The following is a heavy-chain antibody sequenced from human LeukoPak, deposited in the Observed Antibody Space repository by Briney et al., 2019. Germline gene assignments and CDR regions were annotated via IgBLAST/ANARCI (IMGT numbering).Heavy chain of an antibody. V-gene: IGHV4-39*01. CDR1: GGSISSSSYY. J-gene: IGHJ4*02. D-gene: IGHD4-17*01. CDR2: IYYSGST. CDR3: ARGDYGEKFFDY. Sequence: PSETLSLTCTVSGGSISSSSYYWGWIRQPPGKGLEWIGSIYYSGSTYYNPSLKSRVTISVDTSKTQFSLKLSSVTAADTAVYYCARGDYGEKFFDYWGQGTLVTVSS.